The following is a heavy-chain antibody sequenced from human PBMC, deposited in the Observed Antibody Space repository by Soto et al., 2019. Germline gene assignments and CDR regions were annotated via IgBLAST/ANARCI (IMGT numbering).Heavy chain of an antibody. J-gene: IGHJ3*02. V-gene: IGHV3-53*04. D-gene: IGHD1-26*01. Sequence: GGSLRLSCAASGFTVSSNYMSWVRQAPGKGLEWVSVIYSGGSTYYADSVKGRFTISRHNSKNTLYLQMNSLRAEDTAVYYCARDSGAPGGHAFDIWGQGTMVTVSS. CDR3: ARDSGAPGGHAFDI. CDR1: GFTVSSNY. CDR2: IYSGGST.